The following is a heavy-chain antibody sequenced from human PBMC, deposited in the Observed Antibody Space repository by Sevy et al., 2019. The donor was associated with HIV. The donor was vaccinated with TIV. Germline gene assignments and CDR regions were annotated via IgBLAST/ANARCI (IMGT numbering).Heavy chain of an antibody. CDR2: ISYDESRK. J-gene: IGHJ4*02. CDR1: EFPFSDSA. CDR3: ASRVMLGMAIPRPINY. V-gene: IGHV3-30*03. Sequence: GGSLRLSCAASEFPFSDSAMHWFRQAPGKGLEWVAVISYDESRKYYVDSVKGRFTISRDNSDNMLYLQMNSLRVDDTAVYYCASRVMLGMAIPRPINYCGQGSLVTVSS. D-gene: IGHD2-2*02.